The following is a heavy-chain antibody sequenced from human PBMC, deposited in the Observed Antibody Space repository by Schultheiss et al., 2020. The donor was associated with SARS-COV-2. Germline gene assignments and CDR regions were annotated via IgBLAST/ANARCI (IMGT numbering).Heavy chain of an antibody. CDR2: ISYDGSNK. J-gene: IGHJ6*02. V-gene: IGHV3-30*01. Sequence: GGSLRLSCAASGFTFSSYAMSWVRQAPGKGLEWVAVISYDGSNKYYADSVKGRFTISRDNSKNTLYLQMNSLRAEDTAVYYCASAHPYGDYGDYYYGMDVWGQGTTVTVSS. D-gene: IGHD4-17*01. CDR3: ASAHPYGDYGDYYYGMDV. CDR1: GFTFSSYA.